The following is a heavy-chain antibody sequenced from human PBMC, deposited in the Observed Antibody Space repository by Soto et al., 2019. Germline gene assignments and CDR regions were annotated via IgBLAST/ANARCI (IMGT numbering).Heavy chain of an antibody. CDR1: GYTFTSHY. V-gene: IGHV1-46*03. CDR3: ARDLNPHNWNDADYYDYGMAV. CDR2: INPSGGST. J-gene: IGHJ6*02. D-gene: IGHD1-1*01. Sequence: ASVKVSCKASGYTFTSHYMHWVRQAPVQGLEWMGIINPSGGSTSYAQKFQGRVTMIRDTSTSTVYMELSSLRSEDTAVYYCARDLNPHNWNDADYYDYGMAVCGQGTTVTVSS.